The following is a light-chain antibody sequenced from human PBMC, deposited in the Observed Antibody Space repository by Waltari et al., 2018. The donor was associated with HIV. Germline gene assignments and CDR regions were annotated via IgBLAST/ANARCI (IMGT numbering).Light chain of an antibody. Sequence: QSVLTQPPSVSEAPRQRVTISCSGSSSNIGNNAVSWYQQLPGKAPKLLIFYDDLLHAGVSARFSGSKSGTSASLAISGLQSEDEADYYCAAWDDSLNGYVFGTGTQVTV. CDR2: YDD. CDR3: AAWDDSLNGYV. J-gene: IGLJ1*01. CDR1: SSNIGNNA. V-gene: IGLV1-36*01.